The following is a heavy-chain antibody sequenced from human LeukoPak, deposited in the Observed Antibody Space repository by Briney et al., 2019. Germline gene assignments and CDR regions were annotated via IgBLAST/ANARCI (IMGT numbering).Heavy chain of an antibody. V-gene: IGHV3-21*01. J-gene: IGHJ4*02. CDR3: ASYYDILTGYYRFDH. D-gene: IGHD3-9*01. CDR2: ISSSSSYI. Sequence: GGSLRLSCAASGFTFSSYSMNWVRQAPGKGLEWVSPISSSSSYIYYADSLKGRFTISRDNAKNSLYLQMNSLRAEDTAVYYCASYYDILTGYYRFDHWGQGTLVTVSS. CDR1: GFTFSSYS.